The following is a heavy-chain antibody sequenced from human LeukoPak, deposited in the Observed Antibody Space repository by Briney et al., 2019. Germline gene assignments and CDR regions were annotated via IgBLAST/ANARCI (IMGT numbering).Heavy chain of an antibody. D-gene: IGHD3-10*01. Sequence: GGSLRLSCAASGFTVSSNYMSWVRQAPGKGLEWVSVIYSGGSTYYADSVKGRFTISRDNSKNTLYLQMNSLRAEDTAVYYCATLVGGSGSYYNPNFDYWGQGTLVTVSS. J-gene: IGHJ4*02. CDR2: IYSGGST. V-gene: IGHV3-53*01. CDR3: ATLVGGSGSYYNPNFDY. CDR1: GFTVSSNY.